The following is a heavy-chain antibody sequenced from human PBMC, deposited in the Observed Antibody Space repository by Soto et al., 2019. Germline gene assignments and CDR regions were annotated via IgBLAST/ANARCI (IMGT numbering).Heavy chain of an antibody. Sequence: PSETLSLTCTVSGGSISSYYWSWTRQPLGKRLERIGYIYYSGSTNYNPSLKSRVTISVDTSKNQFSLKLSSVTAADTAVYYCARHLYCSGGSCYVGTGDRSFAYWGQGTLVTVSS. CDR2: IYYSGST. CDR3: ARHLYCSGGSCYVGTGDRSFAY. V-gene: IGHV4-59*08. J-gene: IGHJ4*02. CDR1: GGSISSYY. D-gene: IGHD2-15*01.